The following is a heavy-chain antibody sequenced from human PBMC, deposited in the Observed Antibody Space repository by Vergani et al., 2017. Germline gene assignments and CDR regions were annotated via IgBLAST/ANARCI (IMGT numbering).Heavy chain of an antibody. J-gene: IGHJ4*02. V-gene: IGHV3-30*18. CDR3: AKYGIAAAGYHMYYFDY. D-gene: IGHD6-13*01. CDR2: ISYDGSNK. Sequence: QVQLVESGGGVVQTGRSLRLSCAASGFTFSSYGMHWVRQAPGKGLELVAVISYDGSNKYYADSVKGRFTISRDNSKNTLYLQMNSLRAEDTAVYYCAKYGIAAAGYHMYYFDYWGQGTLVTVSS. CDR1: GFTFSSYG.